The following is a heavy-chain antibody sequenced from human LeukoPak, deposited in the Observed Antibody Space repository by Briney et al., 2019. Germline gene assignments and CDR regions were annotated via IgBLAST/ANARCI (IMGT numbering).Heavy chain of an antibody. CDR2: ISGTGSAK. Sequence: PGGSLRLSCAASGFTFSSFEMNWVRQAPGEGLEWISYISGTGSAKYYADSVEGRFTISRDNSKNTLYLQMNSLRAEDTAVYHCARGPAGYNWGQGTLVTVSS. J-gene: IGHJ4*02. CDR3: ARGPAGYN. CDR1: GFTFSSFE. D-gene: IGHD1-1*01. V-gene: IGHV3-48*03.